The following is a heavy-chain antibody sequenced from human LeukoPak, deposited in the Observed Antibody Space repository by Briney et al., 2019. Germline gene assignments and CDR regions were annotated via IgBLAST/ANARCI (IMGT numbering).Heavy chain of an antibody. Sequence: GGSVRLFRAASGFIFSIFAVRWVRHARGRGLEGVSANRDSGGTTYYAHSAKGRFTISRDNPKNTLHLRMNSLRAETTAVYSCAKDRGSSGWAYFDYWGQGTLVTVSS. CDR2: NRDSGGTT. CDR1: GFIFSIFA. CDR3: AKDRGSSGWAYFDY. D-gene: IGHD6-19*01. V-gene: IGHV3-23*01. J-gene: IGHJ4*02.